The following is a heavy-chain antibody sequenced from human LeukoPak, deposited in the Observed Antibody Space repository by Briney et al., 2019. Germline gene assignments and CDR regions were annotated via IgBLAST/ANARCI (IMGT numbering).Heavy chain of an antibody. Sequence: GGSLRLSCAASGFAFTGYSMNWVRQAPGKGLEWVSLISWDGGSTYYADSVKGRFTISRDNSKNSLYLQMNSLRAEDTALYYCAKGGMGVWGSTFDYWGQGTLVTVSS. CDR3: AKGGMGVWGSTFDY. CDR1: GFAFTGYS. D-gene: IGHD3-16*01. CDR2: ISWDGGST. J-gene: IGHJ4*02. V-gene: IGHV3-43D*03.